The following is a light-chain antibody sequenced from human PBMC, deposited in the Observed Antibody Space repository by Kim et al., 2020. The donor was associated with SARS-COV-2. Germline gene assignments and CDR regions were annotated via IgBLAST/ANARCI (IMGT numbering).Light chain of an antibody. J-gene: IGLJ3*02. CDR1: KLGDKY. CDR3: QAWDSTTAWV. V-gene: IGLV3-1*01. CDR2: QDN. Sequence: VSPGQTASITCSGDKLGDKYTCWYQQKPGQSPVLIICQDNKRPSGIPERFSGSNPGNTATLTISGTQAMDEADYYCQAWDSTTAWVFGGGTQLTVL.